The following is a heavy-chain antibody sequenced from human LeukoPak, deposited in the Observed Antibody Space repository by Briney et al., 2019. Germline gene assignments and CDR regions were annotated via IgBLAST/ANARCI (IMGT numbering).Heavy chain of an antibody. CDR2: VYYSGST. CDR3: VRDRSYFDASGYPIPFFDD. Sequence: SETLSPTCSVSGGSITNSYWNWIRQSPGKGLEWIGHVYYSGSTDYNPSLKSRVIISIDSSKTQFSLRLSSVTAADTAVYYCVRDRSYFDASGYPIPFFDDWGQGIRVTVSS. D-gene: IGHD3-22*01. CDR1: GGSITNSY. J-gene: IGHJ4*02. V-gene: IGHV4-59*01.